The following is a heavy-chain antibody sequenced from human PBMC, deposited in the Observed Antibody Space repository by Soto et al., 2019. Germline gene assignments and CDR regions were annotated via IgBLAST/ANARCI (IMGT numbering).Heavy chain of an antibody. J-gene: IGHJ6*02. D-gene: IGHD2-21*02. Sequence: QVTLKESGPTLVKPTQTLTLACTVCGLSLRTTGVGVGWVRQPPGKALEWLALLYWDDDQRYSPSLRSRLTIAKDISEKQVVLTMTNMDTVDTATYYCVQSRCGGDCLEIYSSHAYNGLDVWGQGTTVTVSS. V-gene: IGHV2-5*02. CDR2: LYWDDDQ. CDR3: VQSRCGGDCLEIYSSHAYNGLDV. CDR1: GLSLRTTGVG.